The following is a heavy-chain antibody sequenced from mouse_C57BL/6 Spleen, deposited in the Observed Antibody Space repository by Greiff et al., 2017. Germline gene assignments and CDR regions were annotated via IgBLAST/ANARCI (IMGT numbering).Heavy chain of an antibody. CDR1: GYSITSGYY. V-gene: IGHV3-6*01. Sequence: EVQLQESGPGLVKPSQSLSLTCSVTGYSITSGYYWNWIRQFPGNKLEWMGYISYDGSNNYNPSLKNRISITRDTSKNQFFLKLNSVTTEDTATYYCAREGLLTGTWFAYWGQGTLVTVSA. D-gene: IGHD4-1*01. J-gene: IGHJ3*01. CDR2: ISYDGSN. CDR3: AREGLLTGTWFAY.